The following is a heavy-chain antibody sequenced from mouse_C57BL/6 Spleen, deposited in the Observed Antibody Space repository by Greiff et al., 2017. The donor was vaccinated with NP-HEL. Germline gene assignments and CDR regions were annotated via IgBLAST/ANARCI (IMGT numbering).Heavy chain of an antibody. CDR2: ISDGGSYT. CDR3: ARGYYGSSYVAMDD. D-gene: IGHD1-1*01. Sequence: EVKLVESGGGLVKPGGSLKLSCAASGFTFSSYAMSWVRQTPEKRLEWVATISDGGSYTYYPDNVKGRFTISRDNAKNNLYLQMSHLKSEDTAMYYCARGYYGSSYVAMDDWGQGTSVTVS. J-gene: IGHJ4*01. CDR1: GFTFSSYA. V-gene: IGHV5-4*03.